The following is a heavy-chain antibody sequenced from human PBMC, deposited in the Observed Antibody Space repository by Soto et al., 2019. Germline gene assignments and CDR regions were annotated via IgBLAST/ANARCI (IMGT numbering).Heavy chain of an antibody. CDR2: IIPIFGTA. V-gene: IGHV1-69*13. CDR3: ARAEGASAGYYYGMDV. Sequence: VASVKVACKASVGTFSSYAISWVRQAPGQGLEWMGGIIPIFGTANYAQKFQGRVTITADESTSTAYMELSSLRSEDTAVYYCARAEGASAGYYYGMDVWGQGTTVTVS. D-gene: IGHD1-26*01. CDR1: VGTFSSYA. J-gene: IGHJ6*02.